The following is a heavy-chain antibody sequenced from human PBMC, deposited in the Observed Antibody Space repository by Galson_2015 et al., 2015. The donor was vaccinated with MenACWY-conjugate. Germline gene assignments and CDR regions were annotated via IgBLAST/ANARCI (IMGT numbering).Heavy chain of an antibody. CDR2: INPSSGSK. D-gene: IGHD2-2*02. Sequence: SVKVSCKASGYTLTSYYIHWARQAPGQGFEWMGIINPSSGSKTYAQKSQDRVTMTRDTSTSTVYMDLSSLRSEDTAVYYCARGYCSSTICYNFDFWGQGTLDTVSS. CDR3: ARGYCSSTICYNFDF. J-gene: IGHJ4*02. V-gene: IGHV1-46*01. CDR1: GYTLTSYY.